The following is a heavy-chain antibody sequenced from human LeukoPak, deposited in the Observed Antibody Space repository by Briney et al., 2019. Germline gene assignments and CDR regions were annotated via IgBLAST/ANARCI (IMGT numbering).Heavy chain of an antibody. J-gene: IGHJ4*02. CDR1: GFTFSSYA. Sequence: PGGSLRLSCAASGFTFSSYAMNWVRQAPGKGLEWVSSISGSGGSTYYADSVKGRFTISRDNSKNTLYLQMDSLRAEDTAIYYCAKVFRAYGDYFSFDFWGQGTLVTVSS. CDR3: AKVFRAYGDYFSFDF. D-gene: IGHD4-17*01. V-gene: IGHV3-23*01. CDR2: ISGSGGST.